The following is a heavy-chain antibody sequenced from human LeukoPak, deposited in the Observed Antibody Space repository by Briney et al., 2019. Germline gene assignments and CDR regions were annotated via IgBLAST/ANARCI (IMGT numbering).Heavy chain of an antibody. CDR1: GGSISSGPYF. V-gene: IGHV4-30-2*06. CDR3: ARAPPIRNHLYSSSWFDLKPYYFDY. CDR2: IWPSGST. Sequence: SETLSLTCSVSGGSISSGPYFWSWIRQSPGQGLEWIGYIWPSGSTNYNPSLSGRVAISLDKSRNHFTLMVTAVTAADTAVYYCARAPPIRNHLYSSSWFDLKPYYFDYWGQGTLVTVSS. J-gene: IGHJ4*02. D-gene: IGHD6-13*01.